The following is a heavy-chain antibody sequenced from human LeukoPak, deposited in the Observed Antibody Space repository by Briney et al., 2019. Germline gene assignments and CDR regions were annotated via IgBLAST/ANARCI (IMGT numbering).Heavy chain of an antibody. CDR2: ISAYNGNT. J-gene: IGHJ5*02. V-gene: IGHV1-18*01. Sequence: SVKVSCKASGYTFTSYGISWVRQAPGQGLEWMGWISAYNGNTNYAQKLQGRVTMTTDTSTSTAYMELRSLRSDDTAAYYCARDLYDYVWGSYRYILDPWGQGTLVTVSS. D-gene: IGHD3-16*02. CDR3: ARDLYDYVWGSYRYILDP. CDR1: GYTFTSYG.